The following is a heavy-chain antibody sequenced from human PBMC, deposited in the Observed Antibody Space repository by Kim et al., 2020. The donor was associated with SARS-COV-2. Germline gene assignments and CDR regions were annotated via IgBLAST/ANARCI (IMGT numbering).Heavy chain of an antibody. Sequence: VSVKSRITITPDASKNQFSLQLNSVAPEDTAVYYCARGVGFGETLYYFDYWGQGTLVTVSS. D-gene: IGHD3-10*01. CDR3: ARGVGFGETLYYFDY. V-gene: IGHV6-1*01. J-gene: IGHJ4*02.